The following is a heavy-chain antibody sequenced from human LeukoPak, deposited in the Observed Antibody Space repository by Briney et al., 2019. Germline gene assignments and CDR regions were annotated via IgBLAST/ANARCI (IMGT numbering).Heavy chain of an antibody. Sequence: ASVKVSCKASGYTFTSYAMHWVRQAPGQRLEWMGWINAGNGNTKYSQKFQGRVTITRDTSASTAYMELSSLRSEDTAVYYCARDGEEWLVKGYYYGMDVWGQGTTVTVSS. J-gene: IGHJ6*02. V-gene: IGHV1-3*01. CDR2: INAGNGNT. CDR1: GYTFTSYA. CDR3: ARDGEEWLVKGYYYGMDV. D-gene: IGHD6-19*01.